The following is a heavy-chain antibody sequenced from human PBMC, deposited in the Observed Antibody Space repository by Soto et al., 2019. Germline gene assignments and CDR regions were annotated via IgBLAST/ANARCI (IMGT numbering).Heavy chain of an antibody. CDR1: GYSFTSYW. CDR3: ARGRVFAAAKGYAIAPPDY. J-gene: IGHJ4*02. Sequence: GESLKISCKGSGYSFTSYWIGWVRQMPGKGLEWMGIIYPGDSDTRYSPSFQGQVTISADKSISTAYLQWSSLKASDTAMYYCARGRVFAAAKGYAIAPPDYWGQGTLVTVSS. V-gene: IGHV5-51*01. D-gene: IGHD2-8*01. CDR2: IYPGDSDT.